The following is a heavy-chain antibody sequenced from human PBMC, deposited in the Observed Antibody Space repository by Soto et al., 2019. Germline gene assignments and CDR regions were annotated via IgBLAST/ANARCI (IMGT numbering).Heavy chain of an antibody. D-gene: IGHD6-13*01. CDR1: GFTFSSYA. Sequence: EVQLLESGGGLVQPGGSLRLSCAASGFTFSSYAMSWVRQAPGKGLEWVSAISGSGGSTYYADSVKGRFTVSRDNSKNTLYLQMNSLRAEDTAVYYCAKDKMGYSSSFHLELTNYYYYYGMDVWGQGTTVTVSS. CDR3: AKDKMGYSSSFHLELTNYYYYYGMDV. CDR2: ISGSGGST. J-gene: IGHJ6*02. V-gene: IGHV3-23*01.